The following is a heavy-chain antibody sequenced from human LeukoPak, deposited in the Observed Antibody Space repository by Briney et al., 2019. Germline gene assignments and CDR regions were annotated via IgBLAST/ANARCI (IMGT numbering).Heavy chain of an antibody. Sequence: GGSLRLSCAASGFTFSSYGMNWVRQAPGKGLEWVSFISSSSSYIYYADSVKGRFTISRDSAKNSLYLQMNSLRAEDTAVYYCARDLRSSGYYAFDYWGQGTLVTVSS. CDR3: ARDLRSSGYYAFDY. V-gene: IGHV3-21*01. J-gene: IGHJ4*02. D-gene: IGHD3-22*01. CDR1: GFTFSSYG. CDR2: ISSSSSYI.